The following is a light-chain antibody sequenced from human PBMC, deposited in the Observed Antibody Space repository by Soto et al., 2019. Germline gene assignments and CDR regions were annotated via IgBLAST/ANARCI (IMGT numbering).Light chain of an antibody. CDR1: QGVSYW. CDR2: AAS. Sequence: DIQMTQSPSTLSASVGDRVTITCRASQGVSYWLAWYQQKPGKAPKSLIYAASNLQSGVPLRFSGSGSGTDFTLSISSLQPDDFATYYCKHYNSYSEAFGQGTKVEIK. CDR3: KHYNSYSEA. V-gene: IGKV1D-16*01. J-gene: IGKJ1*01.